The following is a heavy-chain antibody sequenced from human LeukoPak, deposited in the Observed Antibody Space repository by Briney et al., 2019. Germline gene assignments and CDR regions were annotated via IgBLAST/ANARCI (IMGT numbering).Heavy chain of an antibody. CDR1: GGTFSSYA. Sequence: GSSVKVSCKASGGTFSSYAISWVRQAPGQGLEWMGRIIPILGIANYAQKFQGRVTITADKSTSTAYMELSSLRSEDTAVYYCATSIAAAGTPDYWGQGTLVTVSS. CDR2: IIPILGIA. J-gene: IGHJ4*02. V-gene: IGHV1-69*04. CDR3: ATSIAAAGTPDY. D-gene: IGHD6-13*01.